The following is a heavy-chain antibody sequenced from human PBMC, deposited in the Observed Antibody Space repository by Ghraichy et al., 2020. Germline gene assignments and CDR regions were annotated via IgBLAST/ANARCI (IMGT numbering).Heavy chain of an antibody. D-gene: IGHD3-3*01. CDR3: ARTYYDFWSGYYSNWFDP. Sequence: ESLNISCTVSGGSISSSSYYWGWIRQPPGKGLEWIGSIYYSGSTYYNPSLKSRVTISVDTSKNQFSLKLSSVTAADTAVYYCARTYYDFWSGYYSNWFDPWGQGTLVTVSS. V-gene: IGHV4-39*01. J-gene: IGHJ5*02. CDR1: GGSISSSSYY. CDR2: IYYSGST.